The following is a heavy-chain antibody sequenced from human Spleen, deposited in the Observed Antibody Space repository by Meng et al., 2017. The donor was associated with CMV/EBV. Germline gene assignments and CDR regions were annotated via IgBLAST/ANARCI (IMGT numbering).Heavy chain of an antibody. Sequence: GESLKISCVASGFRLNTHTGHWVRQAPGKGLEWLAVISFDITNQYYADSVKGRFTISRDNSKNTLYLQMNSLRAEDTAVYYCAKVVVSSWFDPWGQGTLVTVSS. CDR3: AKVVVSSWFDP. J-gene: IGHJ5*02. D-gene: IGHD3-16*02. CDR2: ISFDITNQ. V-gene: IGHV3-30*07. CDR1: GFRLNTHT.